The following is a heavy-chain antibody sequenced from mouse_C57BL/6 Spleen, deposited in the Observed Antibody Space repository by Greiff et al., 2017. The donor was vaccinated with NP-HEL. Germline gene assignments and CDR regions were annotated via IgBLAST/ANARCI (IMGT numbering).Heavy chain of an antibody. Sequence: VQLQQPGAELVMPGASVKLSCKASGYTFTSYWMHWVKQRPGQGLEWIGEIDPSDSYTNYNQKFKGKSTLTVDKSSSTSYMQLSSLTSEVSAVYYCARYYYGSSYFDYWGQGTTLTVSS. CDR2: IDPSDSYT. J-gene: IGHJ2*01. D-gene: IGHD1-1*01. CDR1: GYTFTSYW. CDR3: ARYYYGSSYFDY. V-gene: IGHV1-69*01.